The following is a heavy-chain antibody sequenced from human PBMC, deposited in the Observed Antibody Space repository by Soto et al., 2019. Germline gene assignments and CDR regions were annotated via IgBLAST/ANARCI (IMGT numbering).Heavy chain of an antibody. J-gene: IGHJ6*02. CDR1: GFTFTSSA. D-gene: IGHD3-9*01. CDR2: IVVGSGNT. Sequence: SVKVSCKASGFTFTSSAVQWVRQARGQRLEWIGWIVVGSGNTNYAQKFQERVTITRDMSTSTAYMELSSLRSEDTAVYYCAADGHPLRYFDWLFDGMDVWGQRTTVTVSS. V-gene: IGHV1-58*01. CDR3: AADGHPLRYFDWLFDGMDV.